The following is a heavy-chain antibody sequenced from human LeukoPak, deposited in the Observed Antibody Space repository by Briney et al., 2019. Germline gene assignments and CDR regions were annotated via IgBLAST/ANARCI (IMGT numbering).Heavy chain of an antibody. D-gene: IGHD2-2*01. Sequence: PGRSLRLSCAASGFTFSSYGMHWVRQAPGRGLEWVAVISYDGSNKYYADSVKGRSTISRDNSKNTLYLQMNSLRAEDTAVYYCAKLGYCSSTSCYGWDMDVWGKGTTVTVSS. CDR3: AKLGYCSSTSCYGWDMDV. J-gene: IGHJ6*04. CDR1: GFTFSSYG. CDR2: ISYDGSNK. V-gene: IGHV3-30*18.